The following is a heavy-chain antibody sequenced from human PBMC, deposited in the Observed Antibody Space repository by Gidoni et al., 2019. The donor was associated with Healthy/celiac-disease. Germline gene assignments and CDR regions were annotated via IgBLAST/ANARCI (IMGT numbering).Heavy chain of an antibody. CDR1: GFTFSSYR. CDR2: ISSSRSTR. V-gene: IGHV3-48*02. D-gene: IGHD5-12*01. Sequence: EVQLVESGGGLVQPGGSLRLSCAASGFTFSSYRMNGVRQAPGKGLEWVSYISSSRSTRYYADSVKGRFTISRDNAKNSLYLQMNSLRDEDTAVYYWARDRDGYNSGEYYCDYWGQGTLVTVSS. CDR3: ARDRDGYNSGEYYCDY. J-gene: IGHJ4*02.